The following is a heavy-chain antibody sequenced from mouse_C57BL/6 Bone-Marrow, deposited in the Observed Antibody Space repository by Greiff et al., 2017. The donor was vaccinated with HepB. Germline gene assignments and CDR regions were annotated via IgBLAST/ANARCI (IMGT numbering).Heavy chain of an antibody. Sequence: QVQLQQSGAELARPGASVKLSCKASGYTFTSYGICWVKQRTGQGLEWIGEIYPRSGNTYYNEKFKGKATLTADKSSCTAYMELRSLTSEDAAVYFDAREVLQQDIDYWGQGTTLTVSS. CDR1: GYTFTSYG. V-gene: IGHV1-81*01. D-gene: IGHD1-1*01. CDR2: IYPRSGNT. J-gene: IGHJ2*01. CDR3: AREVLQQDIDY.